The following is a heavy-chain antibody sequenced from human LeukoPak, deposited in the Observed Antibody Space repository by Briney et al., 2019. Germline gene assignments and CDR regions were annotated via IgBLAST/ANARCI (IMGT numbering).Heavy chain of an antibody. D-gene: IGHD2-21*02. J-gene: IGHJ6*03. CDR1: GFTFSYYW. V-gene: IGHV3-7*03. CDR2: IKEDGSEN. CDR3: ARNLYDAYCGGDCSGAVDYYYYMDV. Sequence: GGSLRLSCVASGFTFSYYWMSWVRQAPGKGREWVANIKEDGSENYSVDSVKGRFTISRDNAKNSLYLQMNSLRAEDTALYHCARNLYDAYCGGDCSGAVDYYYYMDVWGKGTTVTISS.